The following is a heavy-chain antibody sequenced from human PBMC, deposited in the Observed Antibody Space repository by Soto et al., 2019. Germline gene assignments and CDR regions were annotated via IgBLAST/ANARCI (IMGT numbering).Heavy chain of an antibody. J-gene: IGHJ6*03. V-gene: IGHV4-34*01. CDR3: ARGGRGCSSTSCYDPRDFWSGISYYYYYYMDV. D-gene: IGHD2-2*01. CDR2: INHSGST. CDR1: GGSFGGYY. Sequence: PSETLSLTCAVYGGSFGGYYWSWIGQRPGKGLEWIGEINHSGSTNYNPSLKSRVTISVDTSKNQFSLKLSSVTAADTAVYYCARGGRGCSSTSCYDPRDFWSGISYYYYYYMDVWGKGTTVTVSS.